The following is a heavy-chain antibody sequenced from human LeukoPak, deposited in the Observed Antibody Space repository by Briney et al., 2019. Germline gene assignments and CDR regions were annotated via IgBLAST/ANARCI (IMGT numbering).Heavy chain of an antibody. CDR2: IYTSGST. V-gene: IGHV4-4*07. J-gene: IGHJ6*02. CDR1: GGSISSYY. Sequence: PSETLSLTCTVSGGSISSYYWSWIRQPAGKGLEWIGRIYTSGSTNYNPSLKSRVTMSVDTSKNQFSLKLSSVTAADTAVYYCARGSLPASYQSYCSSTSCRKYYYYYYGMDVWGQGTTVTVSS. D-gene: IGHD2-2*01. CDR3: ARGSLPASYQSYCSSTSCRKYYYYYYGMDV.